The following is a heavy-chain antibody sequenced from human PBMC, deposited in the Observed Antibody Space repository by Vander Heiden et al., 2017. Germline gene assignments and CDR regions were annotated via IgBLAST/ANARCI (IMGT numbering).Heavy chain of an antibody. CDR2: ISNSGGST. V-gene: IGHV3-23*01. J-gene: IGHJ5*02. CDR3: AMLNVASATSS. CDR1: AFTFTSYA. Sequence: VQLLESGGGLVQPGGSLSLSCAPSAFTFTSYAMTWVRQAPGKGLEWVSSISNSGGSTFYADSVKGRFSISRDNSKNTLYLQMNSLRAEDTAVFYCAMLNVASATSSWGQGTLVTVSS. D-gene: IGHD2-15*01.